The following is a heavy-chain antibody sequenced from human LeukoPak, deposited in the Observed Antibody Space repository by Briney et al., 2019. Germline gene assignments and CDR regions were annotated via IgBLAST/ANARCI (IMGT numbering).Heavy chain of an antibody. V-gene: IGHV1-2*02. J-gene: IGHJ4*02. Sequence: ASVKVSCKASGYTFTGYFVHWVRQAPGQGLEWMGWINPNSGGTNYAQKFQGRVTMTRDTSISTAYMDVRRMRYDDTAVYYCARSWGVEMSTIEPFDYWGQGTLVTVSS. CDR3: ARSWGVEMSTIEPFDY. CDR1: GYTFTGYF. CDR2: INPNSGGT. D-gene: IGHD5/OR15-5a*01.